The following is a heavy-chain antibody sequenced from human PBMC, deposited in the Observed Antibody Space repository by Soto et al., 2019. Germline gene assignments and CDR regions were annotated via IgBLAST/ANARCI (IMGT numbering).Heavy chain of an antibody. CDR3: AGIDYDFRRSFSDY. V-gene: IGHV4-39*02. J-gene: IGHJ4*01. Sequence: SETLSLTCTVSGASINNSNFYWGWVRQPPGKGLEWIGTVYSGGSTSYNPSLQSRLIISVGTSKNYVSLKLDSLTAADTALYYCAGIDYDFRRSFSDYWGHGFLVTVS. CDR2: VYSGGST. CDR1: GASINNSNFY. D-gene: IGHD3-3*01.